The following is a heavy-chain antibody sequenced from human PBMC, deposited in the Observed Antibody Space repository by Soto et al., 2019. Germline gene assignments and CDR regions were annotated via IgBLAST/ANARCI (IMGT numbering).Heavy chain of an antibody. Sequence: PSEPLSLTCTVSGDSIRSGNHYWSWIRQPPGKGLEWIGYIYYSGSTYYSPSLKSRVTISVDTSKNQFSLKLNSVTAADTAVYYCASLDAAGDSGSNVDDYWGQGTLVTVYS. CDR3: ASLDAAGDSGSNVDDY. CDR1: GDSIRSGNHY. J-gene: IGHJ4*02. CDR2: IYYSGST. V-gene: IGHV4-30-4*01. D-gene: IGHD5-12*01.